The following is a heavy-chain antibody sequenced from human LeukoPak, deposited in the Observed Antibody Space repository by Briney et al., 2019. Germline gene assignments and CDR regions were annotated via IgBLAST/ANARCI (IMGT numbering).Heavy chain of an antibody. V-gene: IGHV4-38-2*02. J-gene: IGHJ4*02. Sequence: SETLSLTCTVSGYSISSGYYWGWVRQPPGKGLEWIGGVFQSGTTNYNPALQSRVTISMDKSKNQFSLKLNSVTAADTAVYYCARQPYGGDNSCFDFWGQGTLVTVSS. CDR1: GYSISSGYY. D-gene: IGHD5-24*01. CDR2: VFQSGTT. CDR3: ARQPYGGDNSCFDF.